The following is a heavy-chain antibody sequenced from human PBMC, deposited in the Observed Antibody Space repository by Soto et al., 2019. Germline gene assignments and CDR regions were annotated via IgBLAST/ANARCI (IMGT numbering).Heavy chain of an antibody. CDR1: GGSFDGYY. CDR2: ISGSGAT. CDR3: AKLWRH. D-gene: IGHD2-21*01. V-gene: IGHV4-34*01. J-gene: IGHJ4*02. Sequence: TLSLTCGVSGGSFDGYYWSWIRQSPGKGLEWIGEISGSGATNYNPALESRVSLSLDTSKNQFSLKLDSVTASDTAVYYCAKLWRHWGQGTLVTVS.